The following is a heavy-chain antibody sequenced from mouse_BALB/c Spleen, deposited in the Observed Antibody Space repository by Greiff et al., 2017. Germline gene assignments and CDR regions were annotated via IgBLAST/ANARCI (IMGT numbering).Heavy chain of an antibody. J-gene: IGHJ2*01. CDR1: GFSLTGYG. Sequence: VQLKESGPGLVAPSQSLSITCTVSGFSLTGYGVNWVRQPPGKGLEWLGMIWGDGSTDYNSALKSRLSISKDNSKSQVFLKMNSLQTDDTARYYCAREIYYGNYEGYFDYWGQGTTLTVSS. V-gene: IGHV2-6-7*01. CDR2: IWGDGST. D-gene: IGHD2-1*01. CDR3: AREIYYGNYEGYFDY.